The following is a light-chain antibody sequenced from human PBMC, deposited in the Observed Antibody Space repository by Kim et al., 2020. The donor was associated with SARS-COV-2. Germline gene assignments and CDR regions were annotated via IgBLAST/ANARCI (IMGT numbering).Light chain of an antibody. CDR1: SSDVSSYDR. V-gene: IGLV2-18*02. Sequence: GQSVTISCTGTSSDVSSYDRVSWYQQPPGTAPELMIYEVSNRPSGVPVRFSGSKSGNTASLTISGLQAEDEADYYCTSYTSSSTVVFGGGTQLTVL. CDR3: TSYTSSSTVV. J-gene: IGLJ2*01. CDR2: EVS.